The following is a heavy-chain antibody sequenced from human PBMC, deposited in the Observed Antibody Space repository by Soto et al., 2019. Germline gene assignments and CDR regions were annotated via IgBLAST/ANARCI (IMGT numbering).Heavy chain of an antibody. CDR2: IYYSGST. D-gene: IGHD1-1*01. V-gene: IGHV4-59*01. J-gene: IGHJ6*02. Sequence: QVQLQESGPGLVKPSETLSLTCTVSGGSISSYYWSWIRQPPGKGLDWIGYIYYSGSTNYNPSLKSRVTTPVDTSKNQFSLKLSSVTAADTAVYYCAREGTTVDSYYYYGMDVWGQGTTVTVSS. CDR3: AREGTTVDSYYYYGMDV. CDR1: GGSISSYY.